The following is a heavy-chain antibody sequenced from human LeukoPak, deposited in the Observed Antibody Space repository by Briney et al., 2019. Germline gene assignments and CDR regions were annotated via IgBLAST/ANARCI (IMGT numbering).Heavy chain of an antibody. V-gene: IGHV3-21*01. J-gene: IGHJ4*02. CDR3: ARGLYSGYD. Sequence: GGSLRLSCAASGFTFSSHSMNWVRQAPGKGLEWVSSISTSSDYIYYADSVKGRFTISRDNAKNSLYLQMNSLRAEDTAVYYCARGLYSGYDWGQGTLVTVSS. CDR1: GFTFSSHS. CDR2: ISTSSDYI. D-gene: IGHD5-12*01.